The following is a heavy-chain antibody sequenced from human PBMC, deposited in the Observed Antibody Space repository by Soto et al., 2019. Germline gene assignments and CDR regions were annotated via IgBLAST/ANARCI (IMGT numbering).Heavy chain of an antibody. CDR2: TYYSGNT. CDR1: GDTISTGGYS. V-gene: IGHV4-30-2*03. Sequence: PSETLSLTCGVSGDTISTGGYSWAWIRQPPGKALEWIGHTYYSGNTYYNPSLKSRVIISVDTSKNQFSLKLSSVTAADTAVYYCARHLTYYYDSSGYYFLANGMDVWGQGTTVTVSS. J-gene: IGHJ6*02. D-gene: IGHD3-22*01. CDR3: ARHLTYYYDSSGYYFLANGMDV.